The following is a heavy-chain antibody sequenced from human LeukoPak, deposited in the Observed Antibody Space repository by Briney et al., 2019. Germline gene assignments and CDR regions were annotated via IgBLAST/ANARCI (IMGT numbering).Heavy chain of an antibody. D-gene: IGHD1-1*01. CDR2: ISRSGDYT. J-gene: IGHJ4*02. CDR3: AWITFQPTFDY. V-gene: IGHV3-23*01. Sequence: GGSLRLSCAASAFTFSNYAMNWVRQAPGKGLEWVSGISRSGDYTYYADSVKGRFTISRDNSKNTLYLQMNSLRAEDTAVYYCAWITFQPTFDYWGQGTLVTVSS. CDR1: AFTFSNYA.